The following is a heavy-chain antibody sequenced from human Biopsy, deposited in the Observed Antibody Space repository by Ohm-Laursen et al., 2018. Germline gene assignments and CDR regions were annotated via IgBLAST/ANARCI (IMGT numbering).Heavy chain of an antibody. V-gene: IGHV4-31*01. CDR2: ISHSGST. Sequence: TLSLTCTVSGASIISGGHFWNWIRQHPGKGLEWIGYISHSGSTSYNPSLRSLVTISTDTSTNQFSLKVRSVTAADTAMYYCAGATSGTSLYDPWGQGILVTVSS. D-gene: IGHD6-13*01. CDR3: AGATSGTSLYDP. J-gene: IGHJ5*02. CDR1: GASIISGGHF.